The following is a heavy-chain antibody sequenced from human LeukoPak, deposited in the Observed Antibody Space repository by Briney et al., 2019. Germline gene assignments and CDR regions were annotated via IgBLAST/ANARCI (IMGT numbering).Heavy chain of an antibody. CDR1: GDSITSGYYY. CDR2: IYKTGST. J-gene: IGHJ5*02. V-gene: IGHV4-31*03. Sequence: SETLSLTCTDSGDSITSGYYYCRWIRQRPGKGLEWIGYIYKTGSTYYNPSLKSRVTMSVGTSRNQFSLKLNSVTAADTAVYYCTRDTTRDNWFDPWGQGTLVTVSS. D-gene: IGHD1-26*01. CDR3: TRDTTRDNWFDP.